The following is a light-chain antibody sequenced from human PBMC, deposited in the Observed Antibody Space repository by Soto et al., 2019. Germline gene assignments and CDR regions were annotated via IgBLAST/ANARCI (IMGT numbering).Light chain of an antibody. CDR2: GAF. V-gene: IGKV3-15*01. J-gene: IGKJ2*01. Sequence: EIVLTQSPVTLSVSPGERATLSCRASQGVSSNLAWYQQKPGQAPRLLIYGAFIRATGIPARFSGSGSGTELALTISSLQSEDFALYYCQQHNEWPLTFGQWTKLEI. CDR3: QQHNEWPLT. CDR1: QGVSSN.